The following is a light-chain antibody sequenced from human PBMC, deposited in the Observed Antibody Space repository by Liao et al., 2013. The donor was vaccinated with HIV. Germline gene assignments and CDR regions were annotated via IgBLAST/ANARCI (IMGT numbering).Light chain of an antibody. CDR1: NIGSKS. J-gene: IGLJ1*01. CDR2: KDS. CDR3: QVWDSSSDHPYV. V-gene: IGLV3-21*01. Sequence: SYELTQPPSVSVAPGKTARITCGGNNIGSKSVHWYQQKPGQAPVLVIYKDSERPSGIPERFSGSSSGTTVTLTIRRAQVEDEADYYCQVWDSSSDHPYVFGTGTKVTVL.